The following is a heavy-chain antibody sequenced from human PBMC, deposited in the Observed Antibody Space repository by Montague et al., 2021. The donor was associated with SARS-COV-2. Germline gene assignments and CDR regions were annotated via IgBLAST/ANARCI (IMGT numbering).Heavy chain of an antibody. CDR1: GDSVSHDF. J-gene: IGHJ4*02. D-gene: IGHD1-26*01. V-gene: IGHV4-59*02. Sequence: SETLSLTCTVSGDSVSHDFWTWIRQPPGKGLEWIGYVYYSRSSCXNPSLRGRVSIAVDASKNQFSLRLSTVTAADTAIYYCVRDPAPSGSGTFYDYWGQGTLVAVSS. CDR3: VRDPAPSGSGTFYDY. CDR2: VYYSRSS.